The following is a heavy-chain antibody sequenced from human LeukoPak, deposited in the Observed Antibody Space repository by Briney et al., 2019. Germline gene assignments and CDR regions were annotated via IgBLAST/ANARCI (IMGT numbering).Heavy chain of an antibody. CDR3: ARDLTMVRGVSYYYYGMDV. D-gene: IGHD3-10*01. CDR2: IYYSGST. J-gene: IGHJ6*02. CDR1: GGYISSYY. Sequence: SETLSLTCTVSGGYISSYYWSWIRQPPGKGLEWIGYIYYSGSTNYNPSLKSRVTISVDTSKNQFSLKLSSVTAADTAVYYCARDLTMVRGVSYYYYGMDVWGQGTTVTVSS. V-gene: IGHV4-59*01.